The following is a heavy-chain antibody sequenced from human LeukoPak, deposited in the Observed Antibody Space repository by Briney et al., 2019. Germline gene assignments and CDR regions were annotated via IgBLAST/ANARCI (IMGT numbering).Heavy chain of an antibody. V-gene: IGHV7-4-1*01. CDR1: GYTFTTYA. CDR2: INTNTGNP. CDR3: ARDSFTDGASTFDI. Sequence: ASVKVSFKASGYTFTTYAMNWVRQAPGQGLEWMGWINTNTGNPTYAQGFTGRFVFSLDTSVSTAYPQIFSLEVEDTAVYYCARDSFTDGASTFDIWGQGTMVTVSS. J-gene: IGHJ3*02. D-gene: IGHD3-16*01.